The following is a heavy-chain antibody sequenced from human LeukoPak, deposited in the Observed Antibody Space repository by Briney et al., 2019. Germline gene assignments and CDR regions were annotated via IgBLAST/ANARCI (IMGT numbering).Heavy chain of an antibody. CDR2: IYSGGST. D-gene: IGHD6-19*01. CDR3: ARDSIAVAGPSPFDY. CDR1: GFTVSSNY. Sequence: GGSLRLSCAASGFTVSSNYMSWVRQAPGKGLEWVSVIYSGGSTYYADSVKGRFTISRDNSKNTLYLQMNSLRSDDTAVYYCARDSIAVAGPSPFDYWGQGTLVTVSS. V-gene: IGHV3-53*05. J-gene: IGHJ4*02.